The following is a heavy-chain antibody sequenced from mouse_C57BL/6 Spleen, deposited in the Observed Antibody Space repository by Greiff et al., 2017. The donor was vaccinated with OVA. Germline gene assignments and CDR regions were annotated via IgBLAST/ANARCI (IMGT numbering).Heavy chain of an antibody. CDR2: IWSGGST. V-gene: IGHV2-2*01. D-gene: IGHD1-3*01. CDR1: GFSLTSYG. J-gene: IGHJ1*03. CDR3: AKGSKGYFDV. Sequence: VQRVESGPGLVQPSQSLSITCTVSGFSLTSYGVHWVRQSPGKGLEWLGVIWSGGSTDYNAAFISRLSISKDNSKSQVFFKMNSLQADDTAIYYCAKGSKGYFDVWGTGTTVTVSS.